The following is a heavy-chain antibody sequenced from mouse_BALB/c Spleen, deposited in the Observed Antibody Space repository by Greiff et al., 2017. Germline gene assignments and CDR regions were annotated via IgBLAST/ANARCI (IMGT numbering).Heavy chain of an antibody. D-gene: IGHD2-4*01. V-gene: IGHV1-54*01. CDR3: ARSYDYLFAY. CDR2: INPGSGGT. Sequence: VQLQQSGAELVRPGTSVKVSCKASGYAFTNYLIEWVKQRPGQGLEWIGVINPGSGGTNYNEKFKGKATLTADKSSSTAYMQLSSLTSDDSAVYFCARSYDYLFAYWGQGTLVTVSA. CDR1: GYAFTNYL. J-gene: IGHJ3*01.